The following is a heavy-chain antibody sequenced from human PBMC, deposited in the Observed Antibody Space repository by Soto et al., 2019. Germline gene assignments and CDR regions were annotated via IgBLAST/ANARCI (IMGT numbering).Heavy chain of an antibody. CDR2: IKPDGSER. CDR1: GFTFGTYW. CDR3: ATDLNWEQY. V-gene: IGHV3-7*04. J-gene: IGHJ4*02. D-gene: IGHD7-27*01. Sequence: EVQLVESGGGLVQPGGSLRLSCAASGFTFGTYWMTWVRQAPGKGLECVGNIKPDGSERYYVDSVKGRFTISGDNAKNSLYLHMNSLRAEDTAVYYCATDLNWEQYWGQGTLVTVSS.